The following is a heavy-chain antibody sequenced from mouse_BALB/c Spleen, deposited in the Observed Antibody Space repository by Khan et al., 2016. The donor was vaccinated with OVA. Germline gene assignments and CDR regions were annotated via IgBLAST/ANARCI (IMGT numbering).Heavy chain of an antibody. CDR2: ISDLAYTI. CDR3: ARGGGTAPFAY. J-gene: IGHJ3*01. Sequence: EVQLVESGGGLVQPGGSRKLSCAASGFTFSDYGMAWVRQAPGKGPEWVAFISDLAYTIYYADTVTGRFTISREHAKNTLYLEMSSLRAEDTSNYYGARGGGTAPFAYWGLGTLVTVSA. CDR1: GFTFSDYG. D-gene: IGHD1-2*01. V-gene: IGHV5-15*02.